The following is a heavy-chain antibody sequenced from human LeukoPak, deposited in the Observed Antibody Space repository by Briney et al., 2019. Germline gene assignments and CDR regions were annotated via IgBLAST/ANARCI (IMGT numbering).Heavy chain of an antibody. CDR3: ARQDPAGQYYFDY. Sequence: GESLKISCKGSGYSFNTYWIGWVRQMPGKGLEWVGIIYPSDSDTRYSPSFQGQVTISADKSITTAYLQWSSLKASDTAMYYCARQDPAGQYYFDYWGQGTLVTVSS. J-gene: IGHJ4*02. CDR1: GYSFNTYW. CDR2: IYPSDSDT. V-gene: IGHV5-51*01.